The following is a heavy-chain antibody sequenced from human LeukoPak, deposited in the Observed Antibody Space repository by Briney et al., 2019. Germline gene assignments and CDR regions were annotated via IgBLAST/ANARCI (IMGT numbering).Heavy chain of an antibody. Sequence: ASVKVSCKASGYTFSSYYMHWVRQAPGQGLEWMGWINPNSGGTNYAQNFQGRVSITRDTSISTAYMDLSRLRSDDTAMYFCATGHYLSGRDFWGQGTLVIVSS. V-gene: IGHV1-2*02. CDR2: INPNSGGT. J-gene: IGHJ4*02. D-gene: IGHD4-17*01. CDR3: ATGHYLSGRDF. CDR1: GYTFSSYY.